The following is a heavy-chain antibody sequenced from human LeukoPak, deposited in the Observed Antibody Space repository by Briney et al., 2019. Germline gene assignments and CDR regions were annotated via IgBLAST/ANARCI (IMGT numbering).Heavy chain of an antibody. V-gene: IGHV3-11*04. CDR3: ARTARHLDY. J-gene: IGHJ4*02. Sequence: GGSLSLSCAASGFTFSDPYMSWIRQAPGKGLECLSYISGSGTDINYADSVRGRFTISRDNAKNLLYLQMNDLRLEDTAVYYCARTARHLDYWGQGTLASVSS. CDR2: ISGSGTDI. CDR1: GFTFSDPY. D-gene: IGHD5-18*01.